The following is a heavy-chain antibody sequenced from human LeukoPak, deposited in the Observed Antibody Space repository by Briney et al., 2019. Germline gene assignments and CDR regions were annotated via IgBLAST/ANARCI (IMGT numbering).Heavy chain of an antibody. CDR3: ARDLSGYSFVFGGDL. CDR1: GFTISVNF. D-gene: IGHD6-13*01. V-gene: IGHV3-66*01. J-gene: IGHJ4*02. Sequence: PGGPLRLSCAASGFTISVNFMSWVRQAPGKGLEWVSVMYSVGSTFYADSVKGRFTISRDGYKNTLDLQMDSLRVDDTAVYYCARDLSGYSFVFGGDLWGQGTLVTVSS. CDR2: MYSVGST.